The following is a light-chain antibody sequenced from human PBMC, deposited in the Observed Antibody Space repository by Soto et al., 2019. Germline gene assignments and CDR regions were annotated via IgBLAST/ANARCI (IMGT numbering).Light chain of an antibody. Sequence: QSSLTQPASVSGSPGQSITISCTGTSSDVGGYNYVSWYQQHPGKAPKLMIFEVSNRPSGVSHRFSGSKSGNTASLTISGLQAEAEADYDCPSYTRSSTRVFGGGTQLPVL. CDR3: PSYTRSSTRV. J-gene: IGLJ3*02. CDR1: SSDVGGYNY. CDR2: EVS. V-gene: IGLV2-14*01.